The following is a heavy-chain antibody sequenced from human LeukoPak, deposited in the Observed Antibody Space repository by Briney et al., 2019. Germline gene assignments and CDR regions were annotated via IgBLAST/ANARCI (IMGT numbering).Heavy chain of an antibody. CDR2: ISAYNGNT. V-gene: IGHV1-18*01. CDR3: ARCKRCEVYCGGDCYQDY. D-gene: IGHD2-21*01. J-gene: IGHJ4*02. Sequence: ASVKVSCKASGGTFSSYAISWVRQAPGQGLEWMGWISAYNGNTNYAQKLQGRVTMTTDTSTSTAYMELRSLRSDDTAVYYCARCKRCEVYCGGDCYQDYWGQGTLVTVSS. CDR1: GGTFSSYA.